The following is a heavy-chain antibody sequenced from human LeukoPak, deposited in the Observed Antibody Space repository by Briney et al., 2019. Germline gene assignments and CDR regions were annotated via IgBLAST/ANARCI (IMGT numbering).Heavy chain of an antibody. D-gene: IGHD4-11*01. CDR3: AKEDDFGNHFDY. CDR2: ISGSSGGT. Sequence: PGGSLRLSCAASGFTFSSYAMTWVRQAPGKGLEWVPVISGSSGGTYYADSVKGRFIISRDNFKNTVYLQMNSLRAEDTAVYYCAKEDDFGNHFDYWGQGTLVTVSS. V-gene: IGHV3-23*01. J-gene: IGHJ4*02. CDR1: GFTFSSYA.